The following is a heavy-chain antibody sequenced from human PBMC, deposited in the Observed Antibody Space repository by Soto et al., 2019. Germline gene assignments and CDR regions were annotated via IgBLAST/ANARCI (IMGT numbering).Heavy chain of an antibody. V-gene: IGHV3-53*01. CDR1: GFTVSSNY. Sequence: EVQLVESGGGLIQPGGSLRLSCAASGFTVSSNYMSWVRQAAGKGLEWVSGIYSGGSTYYAESVKGRFTISRDNSENTLYLQMHSLRVEDTAVYYCARVLVSQWYFDLWGRGTLVTVSS. J-gene: IGHJ2*01. CDR3: ARVLVSQWYFDL. CDR2: IYSGGST. D-gene: IGHD1-26*01.